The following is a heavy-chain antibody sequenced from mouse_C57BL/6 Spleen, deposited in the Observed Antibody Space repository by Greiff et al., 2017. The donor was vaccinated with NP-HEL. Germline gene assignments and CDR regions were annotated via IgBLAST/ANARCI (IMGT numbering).Heavy chain of an antibody. CDR1: GFTFSSYA. CDR2: ISSGGDYI. Sequence: EVMLVESGEGLVKPGGSLKLSCAASGFTFSSYAMSWVRQTPEKRLEWVAYISSGGDYIYYADTVKGRFTISRDNARNTLYLQMSSLKSEDTAMYYCTRGDDYDGSGNYAMDYWGQGTSVTVSS. V-gene: IGHV5-9-1*02. D-gene: IGHD2-4*01. J-gene: IGHJ4*01. CDR3: TRGDDYDGSGNYAMDY.